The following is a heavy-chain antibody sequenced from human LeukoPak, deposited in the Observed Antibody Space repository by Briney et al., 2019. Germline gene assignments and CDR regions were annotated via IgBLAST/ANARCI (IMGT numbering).Heavy chain of an antibody. CDR3: AKDPHYYGSGSYIPFDY. CDR1: GFTFSSYA. V-gene: IGHV3-23*01. D-gene: IGHD3-10*01. Sequence: GGSLRLSCAASGFTFSSYAMNWVRPAPAKGLEWVSVIDASGGSTYYADSVKGRFTISRDNSKNTLYLQMNSLRAEDTAVYYCAKDPHYYGSGSYIPFDYWGQGTLVTVSS. CDR2: IDASGGST. J-gene: IGHJ4*02.